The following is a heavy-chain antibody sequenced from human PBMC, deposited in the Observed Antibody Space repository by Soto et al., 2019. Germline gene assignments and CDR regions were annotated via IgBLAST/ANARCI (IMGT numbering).Heavy chain of an antibody. CDR1: VGPFRSYA. CDR2: IIPIFGTA. Sequence: ASVTVSCKASVGPFRSYAISWVRQAPGQGLEWMGGIIPIFGTANYAQKFQGRVTITADESTSTAYMELSSLRSEDTAVYYCARVLMVYSRPYYFDYWGQGTLVTVSS. D-gene: IGHD2-8*01. CDR3: ARVLMVYSRPYYFDY. J-gene: IGHJ4*02. V-gene: IGHV1-69*13.